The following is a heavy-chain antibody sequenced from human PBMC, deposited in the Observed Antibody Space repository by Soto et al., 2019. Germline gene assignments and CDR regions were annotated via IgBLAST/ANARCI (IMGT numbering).Heavy chain of an antibody. Sequence: SETLSLTCAVSGGSISSSNWWSWVRQPPGKGLEWIGEIYHSGSTNYNPSLKSRVTISVDKSKNQFSLKLSSVTAADTAVYYCARFFVNRDVVVPAAISPYFDYWGQGTLVTVSS. J-gene: IGHJ4*02. D-gene: IGHD2-2*01. V-gene: IGHV4-4*02. CDR3: ARFFVNRDVVVPAAISPYFDY. CDR2: IYHSGST. CDR1: GGSISSSNW.